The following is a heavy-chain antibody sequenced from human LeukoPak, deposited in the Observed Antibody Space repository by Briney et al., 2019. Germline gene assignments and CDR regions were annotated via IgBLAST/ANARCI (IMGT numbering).Heavy chain of an antibody. CDR1: GYSFTDYA. CDR3: ARAFQSLGGLSLPDY. J-gene: IGHJ4*02. Sequence: ASVKVSCKASGYSFTDYAMNWVRQAPGQGLEWMGWIHPSTGNPTYAQGFTGRFVFSLDTSVSTTYLQISSLKAEDTAVYFCARAFQSLGGLSLPDYWGQGTLLTVSS. D-gene: IGHD3-16*02. CDR2: IHPSTGNP. V-gene: IGHV7-4-1*02.